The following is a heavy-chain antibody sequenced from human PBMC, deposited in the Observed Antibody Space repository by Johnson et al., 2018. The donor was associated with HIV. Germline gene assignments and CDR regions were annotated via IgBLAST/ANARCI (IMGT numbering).Heavy chain of an antibody. CDR1: GFTFSSYA. Sequence: VQLVESGGGLVQPGGSLRLSCVASGFTFSSYAMSWVRQAPGKGLEWDSVIYSGGSTYYADSVKGRFTISRDSSKNTLYLQMNSLRAEDTAVYYCAKDKDAFDIWGQGTMVTVSS. CDR3: AKDKDAFDI. J-gene: IGHJ3*02. V-gene: IGHV3-23*03. CDR2: IYSGGST.